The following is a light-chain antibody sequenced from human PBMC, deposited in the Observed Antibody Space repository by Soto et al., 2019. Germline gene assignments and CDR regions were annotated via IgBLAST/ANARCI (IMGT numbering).Light chain of an antibody. J-gene: IGLJ7*01. CDR3: QSYDSSVVV. Sequence: NFMLTQPHSVSESPGKTVTISCTGSSGSIASNYVQWYQQRPGSAPTTVIYEDNQRPSGVPDRFSGSIDSSSNSASLTISGLKTEDEADYYCQSYDSSVVVFGGGTHLTVL. CDR2: EDN. CDR1: SGSIASNY. V-gene: IGLV6-57*02.